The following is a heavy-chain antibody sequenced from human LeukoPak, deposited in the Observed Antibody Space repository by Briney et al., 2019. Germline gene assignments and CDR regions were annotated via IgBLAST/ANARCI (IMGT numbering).Heavy chain of an antibody. D-gene: IGHD3-10*01. CDR3: AKSADRYGSGSPYYFDY. CDR1: GYTFTSYY. CDR2: INPSGGST. V-gene: IGHV1-46*01. J-gene: IGHJ4*02. Sequence: ASVKVSCKASGYTFTSYYMHWVRQAPGQGLEWMGIINPSGGSTSYAQKFQGRVTMTRDMSTSTVYMELNSLRAEDTAIYYCAKSADRYGSGSPYYFDYWGQGTLVTVSS.